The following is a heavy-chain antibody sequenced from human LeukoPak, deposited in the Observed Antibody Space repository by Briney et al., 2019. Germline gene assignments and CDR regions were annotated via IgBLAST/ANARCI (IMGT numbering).Heavy chain of an antibody. CDR1: GGTFSSYA. V-gene: IGHV1-69*05. CDR3: ARAGLERYRYPAAAIHLDY. Sequence: GSSVKVSCKASGGTFSSYAISWVRQAPGQGLEWMGGIIPIFGTANYAQKFQGRVTITTDESTSTAYMELSSLRSEDTAVYYCARAGLERYRYPAAAIHLDYWGQGTLVTVSS. D-gene: IGHD2-2*02. J-gene: IGHJ4*02. CDR2: IIPIFGTA.